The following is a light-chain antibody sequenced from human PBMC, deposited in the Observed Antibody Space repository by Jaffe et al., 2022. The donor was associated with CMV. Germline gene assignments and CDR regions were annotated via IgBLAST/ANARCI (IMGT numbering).Light chain of an antibody. CDR2: AAS. J-gene: IGKJ4*01. CDR3: QQSHTFPLT. V-gene: IGKV1-39*01. CDR1: QTINNC. Sequence: DIQVTQSPSSLSASVGDRVTITCRTSQTINNCLNWYQQKPGKAPNLLIYAASRLQSGVPSRFSGRGSETEFSLTISSLQPEDFATYFCQQSHTFPLTFGGGTKVEIK.